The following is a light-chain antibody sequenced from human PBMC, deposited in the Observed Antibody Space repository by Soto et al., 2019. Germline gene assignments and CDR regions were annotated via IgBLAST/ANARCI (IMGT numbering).Light chain of an antibody. Sequence: DIQMTQSPSTPSASVGDRVTITCRASQSISGWLAWYQQKPGKAPKLLIYDASTLETGVPSRFSGSGSGTEFTLTISRLQSDDFATYYCQQHNGYAPITFGQGTRLDIK. J-gene: IGKJ5*01. CDR2: DAS. V-gene: IGKV1-5*01. CDR3: QQHNGYAPIT. CDR1: QSISGW.